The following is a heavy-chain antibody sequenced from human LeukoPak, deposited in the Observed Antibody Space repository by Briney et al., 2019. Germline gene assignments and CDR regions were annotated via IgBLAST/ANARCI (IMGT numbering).Heavy chain of an antibody. Sequence: GGSLRLSCAASGFTFSSYAMSWVRQAPGKGLEWVSYISSSGSTIYYADSVKGRFTISRDNAKNSLYLQMNSLRAEDTAVYYCAREGSGLGEYSSGFFVDYWGQGTLVTVSS. CDR2: ISSSGSTI. CDR3: AREGSGLGEYSSGFFVDY. J-gene: IGHJ4*02. D-gene: IGHD6-19*01. V-gene: IGHV3-48*04. CDR1: GFTFSSYA.